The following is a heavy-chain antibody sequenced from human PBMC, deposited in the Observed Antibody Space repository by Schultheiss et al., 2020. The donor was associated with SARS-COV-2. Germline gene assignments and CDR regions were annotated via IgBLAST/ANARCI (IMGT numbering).Heavy chain of an antibody. V-gene: IGHV1-18*01. CDR2: ISPSGGST. Sequence: ASVKVSCKASGGTFSSYVISWVRQAPGQGLEWMGIISPSGGSTNYAQKFQGRVTMTTDTSTRTAYMELRSLRSDDTAVYYCARDYRDPSYYGMDVWGHGTTVTVSS. CDR1: GGTFSSYV. CDR3: ARDYRDPSYYGMDV. J-gene: IGHJ6*02.